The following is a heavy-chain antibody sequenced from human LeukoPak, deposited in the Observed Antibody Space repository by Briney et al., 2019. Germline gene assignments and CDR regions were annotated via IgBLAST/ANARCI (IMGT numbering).Heavy chain of an antibody. J-gene: IGHJ4*02. CDR2: VNHSGRT. CDR1: GGSFSDYW. Sequence: SETLSLTCAVYGGSFSDYWWTWIRQSPGKGLEWIGEVNHSGRTNYNPSLKSRVSISVDRSKKQFSLKLTSVTAADTAVYYCARAPEYGLYYFDYWGQGTLVTVSS. D-gene: IGHD1-14*01. V-gene: IGHV4-34*01. CDR3: ARAPEYGLYYFDY.